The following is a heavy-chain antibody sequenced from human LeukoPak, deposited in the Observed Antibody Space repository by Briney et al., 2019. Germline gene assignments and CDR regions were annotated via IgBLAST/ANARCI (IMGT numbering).Heavy chain of an antibody. J-gene: IGHJ6*02. CDR3: ARVRTPYGYYGMDV. CDR1: GGSISSRSYY. CDR2: IYYSGST. Sequence: PSETLSLTCIVSGGSISSRSYYWSWIRQPPGKGLEWIGYIYYSGSTNYNPSLKSRVTISVDTSKNQFSLKLSSVTAADTAVYYCARVRTPYGYYGMDVWGQGTTVTVSS. V-gene: IGHV4-61*01. D-gene: IGHD3-10*01.